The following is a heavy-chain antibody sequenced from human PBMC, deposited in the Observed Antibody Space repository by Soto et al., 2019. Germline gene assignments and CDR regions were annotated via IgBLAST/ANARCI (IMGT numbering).Heavy chain of an antibody. Sequence: SETLSLTCTVSGGSISSSSYYWGWIRQPPGKGLEWIGSIYYSGSTYYNPSLKSRVTISVDTSKNQFSLKLSSVTAADTAVYYCARPPAVEPPGYYYYYGMDVWGQGTTVTVSS. CDR1: GGSISSSSYY. CDR3: ARPPAVEPPGYYYYYGMDV. CDR2: IYYSGST. J-gene: IGHJ6*02. V-gene: IGHV4-39*01. D-gene: IGHD1-1*01.